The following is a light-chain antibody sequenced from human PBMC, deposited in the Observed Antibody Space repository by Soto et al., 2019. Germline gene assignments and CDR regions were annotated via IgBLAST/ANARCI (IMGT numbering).Light chain of an antibody. J-gene: IGKJ4*01. CDR2: GAS. V-gene: IGKV3-20*01. CDR3: QQYDSSPLT. Sequence: EIVLTQSPGTLSLSPGERATLSCRASQSVSSSYLAWYQQKPGQAPRLLIYGASSRATGISDRFSGSGSGTDFTLTISRLEPEDFAVYYCQQYDSSPLTFGGGTKVEI. CDR1: QSVSSSY.